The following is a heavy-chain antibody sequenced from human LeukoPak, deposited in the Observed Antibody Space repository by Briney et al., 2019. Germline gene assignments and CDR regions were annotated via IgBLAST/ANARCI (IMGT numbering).Heavy chain of an antibody. CDR2: IYYSGST. Sequence: SETLSLTCTVSGGSISSYYWSWIRQPPGKGLEWIGYIYYSGSTNYNPSLKSRVTISVDTSKNQFSLKLSSVTAADTAVYYCARLSTGYSSSWGQGTLVTVSS. D-gene: IGHD6-13*01. J-gene: IGHJ4*02. CDR3: ARLSTGYSSS. V-gene: IGHV4-59*08. CDR1: GGSISSYY.